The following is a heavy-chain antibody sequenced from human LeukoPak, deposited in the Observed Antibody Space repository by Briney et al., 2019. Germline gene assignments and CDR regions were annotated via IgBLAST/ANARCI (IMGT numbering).Heavy chain of an antibody. Sequence: GGSLRLSCAASGFTFDDYGMSWVRQAPGKGLEWVSGLNWNGGSTGYADSVKGRFTISRDNAKNSLYLQMNSLRAEDTALCYCARGAASYYYGSGSFIDYWGQGTLVTVSS. CDR1: GFTFDDYG. CDR2: LNWNGGST. V-gene: IGHV3-20*04. CDR3: ARGAASYYYGSGSFIDY. J-gene: IGHJ4*02. D-gene: IGHD3-10*01.